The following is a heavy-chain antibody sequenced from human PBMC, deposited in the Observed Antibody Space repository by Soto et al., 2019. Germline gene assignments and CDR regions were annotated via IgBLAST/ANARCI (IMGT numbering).Heavy chain of an antibody. CDR2: ISGSGGST. CDR1: GFTFSSYA. D-gene: IGHD3-10*01. CDR3: AKEAGLASYGSGSPSSPFDY. V-gene: IGHV3-23*01. Sequence: GGSLRLSCAASGFTFSSYAMSWVRQAPGKGLEWVSAISGSGGSTYYADSVKGRFTISRDNSKNTLYLQMNSLGAEDTAVYYCAKEAGLASYGSGSPSSPFDYWGQGTLVTVSS. J-gene: IGHJ4*02.